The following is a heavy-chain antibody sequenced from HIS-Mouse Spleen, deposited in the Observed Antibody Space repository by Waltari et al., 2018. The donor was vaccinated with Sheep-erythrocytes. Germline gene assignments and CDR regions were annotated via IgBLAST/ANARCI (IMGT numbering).Heavy chain of an antibody. CDR2: TYYRSKWYN. CDR1: GDSVSSNSAA. J-gene: IGHJ6*02. V-gene: IGHV6-1*01. D-gene: IGHD2-15*01. Sequence: CAIPGDSVSSNSAAWNWIRQSPSRGLEWLGRTYYRSKWYNDYAVTVKSRITIKPDMSKNQFSLQLNSVTPEDTAVYYCARLLSSCRGGSCYYYYGMDVWGQGTTVTVSS. CDR3: ARLLSSCRGGSCYYYYGMDV.